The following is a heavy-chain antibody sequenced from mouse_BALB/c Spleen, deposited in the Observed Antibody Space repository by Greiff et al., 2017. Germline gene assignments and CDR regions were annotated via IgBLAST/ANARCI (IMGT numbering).Heavy chain of an antibody. CDR2: IWAGGST. CDR3: ARDNYVDYYAMDY. CDR1: GFSLTSYG. V-gene: IGHV2-9*02. J-gene: IGHJ4*01. D-gene: IGHD2-1*01. Sequence: QVQLQQSGPGLVAPSQSLSITCTVSGFSLTSYGVHWVRQPPGKGLEWLGVIWAGGSTNYNSALMSRLSISKDNSKSQVFLKMNSLQTDDTAMYYCARDNYVDYYAMDYWGQGTSVTVSS.